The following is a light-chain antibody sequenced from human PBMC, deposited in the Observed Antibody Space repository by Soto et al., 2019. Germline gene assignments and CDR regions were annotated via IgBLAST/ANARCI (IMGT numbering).Light chain of an antibody. Sequence: QSLLTQPPSASGSPGQSVTISCTGTSSDVGGYNYVSWYQHHPGKAPKLIIYEVYKRPSGVPDRFSGSKSGNTAALTVSGLQAEDEADYYCSSYVGTNSYVFGTGTKVTVL. V-gene: IGLV2-8*01. CDR1: SSDVGGYNY. CDR2: EVY. CDR3: SSYVGTNSYV. J-gene: IGLJ1*01.